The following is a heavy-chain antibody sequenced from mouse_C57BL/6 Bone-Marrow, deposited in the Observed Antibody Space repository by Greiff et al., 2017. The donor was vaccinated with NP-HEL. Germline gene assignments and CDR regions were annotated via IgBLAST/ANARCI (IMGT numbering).Heavy chain of an antibody. V-gene: IGHV6-6*01. CDR1: GFTFSDAW. CDR3: TRAYGSSYDYFDY. Sequence: EVKVEESGGGLVQPGGSMKLSCAASGFTFSDAWMDWVRQSPEKGLEWVAEIRNKANNHATYYAESVKGRFTISRDDSKSSVYLQMNSLRAEDTGIYYCTRAYGSSYDYFDYWGQGTTLTVSS. D-gene: IGHD1-1*01. CDR2: IRNKANNHAT. J-gene: IGHJ2*01.